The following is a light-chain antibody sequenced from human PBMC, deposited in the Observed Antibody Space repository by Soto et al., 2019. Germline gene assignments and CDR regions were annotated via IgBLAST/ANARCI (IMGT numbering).Light chain of an antibody. V-gene: IGKV3-20*01. Sequence: TFLTQSPGTLSLSQRERATLSWRASESVASSYLAWYQQKPGQAPRLLIYGASSRATGIPDRFSGRGSGTDFTLTISRLEPEDFAVYYCQQYGSSPWAFGPGTKVDIK. CDR2: GAS. J-gene: IGKJ1*01. CDR1: ESVASSY. CDR3: QQYGSSPWA.